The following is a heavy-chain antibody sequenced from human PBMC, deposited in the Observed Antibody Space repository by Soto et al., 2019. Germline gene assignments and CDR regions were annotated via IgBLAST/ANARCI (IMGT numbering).Heavy chain of an antibody. Sequence: QVQLAQSGAEVKKPGASVKVSCKASGYTFTSYGISWVRQAPGQGLEWMGWISAYNGNTNYAQKLQGRVTMTTDTSTSTAYMELRSLRSDDTAVYYCARRTSSSSSYYYYGMDVWGQGTTVTVSS. V-gene: IGHV1-18*01. J-gene: IGHJ6*02. CDR3: ARRTSSSSSYYYYGMDV. D-gene: IGHD6-13*01. CDR1: GYTFTSYG. CDR2: ISAYNGNT.